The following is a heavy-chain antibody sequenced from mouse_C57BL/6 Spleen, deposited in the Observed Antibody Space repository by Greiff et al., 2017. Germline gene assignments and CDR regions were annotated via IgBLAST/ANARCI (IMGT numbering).Heavy chain of an antibody. V-gene: IGHV5-9-1*02. J-gene: IGHJ2*01. D-gene: IGHD3-3*01. CDR3: TRFLGQGFDY. Sequence: EVKLMESGEGLVKPGGSLKLSCAASGFTFSSYAMSWVRQTPEKRLEWVAYISSGGDYIYYADTVKGRFTISRDNARNTLYLQMSSLKSEDTAMYYCTRFLGQGFDYWGQGTTLTVSS. CDR1: GFTFSSYA. CDR2: ISSGGDYI.